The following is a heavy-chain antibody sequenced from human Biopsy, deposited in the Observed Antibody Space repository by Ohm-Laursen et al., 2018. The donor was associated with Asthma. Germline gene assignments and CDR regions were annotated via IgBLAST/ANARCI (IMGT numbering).Heavy chain of an antibody. CDR1: GFTFSSYA. Sequence: SLRLSCTASGFTFSSYAMSWVRQAPGKGLEWVSAISGSGGSTYYADSVKGRFTISRDNSKNTLYLQMNSLRAEDTAVYYCATFPYGDYLPLDYWGQGARVTVSS. J-gene: IGHJ4*02. CDR3: ATFPYGDYLPLDY. V-gene: IGHV3-23*01. D-gene: IGHD4-17*01. CDR2: ISGSGGST.